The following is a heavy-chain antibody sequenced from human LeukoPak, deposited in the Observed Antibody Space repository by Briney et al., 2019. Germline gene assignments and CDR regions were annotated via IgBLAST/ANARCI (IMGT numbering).Heavy chain of an antibody. V-gene: IGHV3-33*01. Sequence: GRSLRLSCSASGFTFSSYGMHWVRQAPGKGLEWVAVRWYDGSNKYYADSVKGRFTISRDNSKNTLYLQMNSLRAEDTAVYYCARANGYSSGWFDYWGQGTLVTVSS. CDR1: GFTFSSYG. CDR3: ARANGYSSGWFDY. CDR2: RWYDGSNK. J-gene: IGHJ4*02. D-gene: IGHD6-19*01.